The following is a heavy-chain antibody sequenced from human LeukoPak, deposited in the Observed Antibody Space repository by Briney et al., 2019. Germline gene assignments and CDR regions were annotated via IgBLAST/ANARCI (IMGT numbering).Heavy chain of an antibody. Sequence: GGSLRLSCAASGFTFSSYSMNWVRQAPGKGLEWVSYISSSSTIYYADSVKGRFTISRDNAKNSLYLQMNSLRDEDTAVYYCARDYYDILTGPGYAFDIWGQGTMVTVSS. V-gene: IGHV3-48*02. J-gene: IGHJ3*02. CDR3: ARDYYDILTGPGYAFDI. CDR1: GFTFSSYS. D-gene: IGHD3-9*01. CDR2: ISSSSTI.